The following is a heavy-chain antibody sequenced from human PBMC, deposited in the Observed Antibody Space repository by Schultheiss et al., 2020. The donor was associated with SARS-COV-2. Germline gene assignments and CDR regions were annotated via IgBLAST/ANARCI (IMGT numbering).Heavy chain of an antibody. CDR1: GYSFTSYW. Sequence: GESLKISCKGSGYSFTSYWIGWVRQMPGKGLEWMGIIYPGDSDTRYSPSFQGQVTISADKSISTAYLQWSSLKASDTAMYYCARRVTGVVSDYYGMDVWGQGTTVTVSS. CDR3: ARRVTGVVSDYYGMDV. J-gene: IGHJ6*02. CDR2: IYPGDSDT. V-gene: IGHV5-51*01. D-gene: IGHD2-21*02.